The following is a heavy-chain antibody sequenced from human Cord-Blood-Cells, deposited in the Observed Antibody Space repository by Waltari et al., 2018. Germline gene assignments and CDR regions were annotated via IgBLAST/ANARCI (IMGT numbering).Heavy chain of an antibody. V-gene: IGHV6-1*01. D-gene: IGHD4-4*01. J-gene: IGHJ1*01. CDR2: TYYRSKWYN. Sequence: QVQLPQSGPGLVKLSQTLSLTCAIPGDSVSSNSAAWTWLRQSPSRGLEWLGRTYYRSKWYNDYAVSVKSRITINPDTSKNQFSLQLNSVTPEDTAVYYCAREVDSNFQHWGQGTLVTVSS. CDR1: GDSVSSNSAA. CDR3: AREVDSNFQH.